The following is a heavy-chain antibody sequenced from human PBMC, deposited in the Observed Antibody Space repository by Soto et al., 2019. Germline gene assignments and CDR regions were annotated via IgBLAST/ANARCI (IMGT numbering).Heavy chain of an antibody. CDR2: IYYSGST. CDR1: GRSISSSSYY. Sequence: PSETLSLTCTFSGRSISSSSYYWGWIRQPPGKGLEWIGSIYYSGSTYYNPSLKSRVTISVDTSKNQFSLKLSSLTAADTAVYYCARIYGSGSYYNGGYYFDYWGQGTLVTVS. D-gene: IGHD3-10*01. V-gene: IGHV4-39*01. CDR3: ARIYGSGSYYNGGYYFDY. J-gene: IGHJ4*02.